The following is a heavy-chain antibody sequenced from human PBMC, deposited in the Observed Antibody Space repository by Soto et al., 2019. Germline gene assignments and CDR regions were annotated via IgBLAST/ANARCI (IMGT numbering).Heavy chain of an antibody. J-gene: IGHJ6*02. Sequence: ASVKVSCKASGYTFTSYYMHWVRQAPGQGLEWMGIINPSGGSTSYARKFQGRVTMTRDTSTSTVYMELSSLRSEDTAVYYCARESLTIFGVVIYGMDVWGQGTTVTVSS. V-gene: IGHV1-46*01. CDR3: ARESLTIFGVVIYGMDV. CDR1: GYTFTSYY. D-gene: IGHD3-3*01. CDR2: INPSGGST.